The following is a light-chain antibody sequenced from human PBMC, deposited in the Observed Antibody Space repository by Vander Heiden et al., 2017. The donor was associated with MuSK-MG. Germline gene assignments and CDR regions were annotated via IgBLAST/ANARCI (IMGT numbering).Light chain of an antibody. CDR1: QSISSY. CDR3: QQSDSTPMT. J-gene: IGKJ1*01. V-gene: IGKV1-39*01. Sequence: DLQMTQSPSSLSASVGARVTITCRASQSISSYLNWYQQKPGKAPKLLIYAASSLQSGVPSRFSGSGSGTDFTLTISRLQPEDFATYYCQQSDSTPMTFGQGTKVEIK. CDR2: AAS.